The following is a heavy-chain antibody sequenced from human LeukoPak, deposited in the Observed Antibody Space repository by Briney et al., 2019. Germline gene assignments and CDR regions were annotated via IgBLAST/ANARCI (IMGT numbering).Heavy chain of an antibody. J-gene: IGHJ6*02. V-gene: IGHV1-8*01. Sequence: ASVKVSCKASGYTFTSYDINWVRQATGQGLEWMGWMNPNSGNTGYAQKFQGRVTMTRNTSISTAYMELSSLRSEDTAVYYCARRPHYDFWSGYYTWDYYYYGMDVWGQGTTVTVSS. D-gene: IGHD3-3*01. CDR2: MNPNSGNT. CDR1: GYTFTSYD. CDR3: ARRPHYDFWSGYYTWDYYYYGMDV.